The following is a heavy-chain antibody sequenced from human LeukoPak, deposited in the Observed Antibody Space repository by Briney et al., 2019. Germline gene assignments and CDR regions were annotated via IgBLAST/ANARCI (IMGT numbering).Heavy chain of an antibody. Sequence: GGSLELSCAASGFTFSRYGMHWVRQAPGKGLGGVGVISYDGSNKYYAHAVKGRFTISRDNSKNTPYLQMNSLRAADTAVYYCAKDLGVVATMNFDYWGQGTLVTVSS. CDR3: AKDLGVVATMNFDY. V-gene: IGHV3-30*18. CDR1: GFTFSRYG. CDR2: ISYDGSNK. D-gene: IGHD5-12*01. J-gene: IGHJ4*02.